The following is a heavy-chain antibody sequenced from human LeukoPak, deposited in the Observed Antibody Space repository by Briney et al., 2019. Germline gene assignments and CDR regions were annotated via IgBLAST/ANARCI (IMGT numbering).Heavy chain of an antibody. V-gene: IGHV4-61*02. CDR3: ARSLQLRYNWFDP. D-gene: IGHD5-18*01. CDR1: GGSISSGSYY. Sequence: PSETLSLTCAVSGGSISSGSYYWSWIRQPAGKGLEWIGRIYTSGSTNYNPSLKSRVTISVDTSKNQFSLRLSSVTAADTAVYYCARSLQLRYNWFDPWGQGTLVTVSS. CDR2: IYTSGST. J-gene: IGHJ5*02.